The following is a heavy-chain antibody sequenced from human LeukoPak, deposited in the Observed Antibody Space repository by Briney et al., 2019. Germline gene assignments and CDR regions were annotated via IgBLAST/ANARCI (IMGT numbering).Heavy chain of an antibody. D-gene: IGHD6-13*01. CDR3: ASGAAGTDFDY. J-gene: IGHJ4*02. V-gene: IGHV3-9*01. CDR2: ISWNSGSI. Sequence: GGSLRLSCAASGFTFDDYAMHWVRQAPGKGLEWVSGISWNSGSIGYADSVKGRFTISRDNAKNSLYLQMNSLRAEDTAVYYCASGAAGTDFDYWGQGTLVTVSS. CDR1: GFTFDDYA.